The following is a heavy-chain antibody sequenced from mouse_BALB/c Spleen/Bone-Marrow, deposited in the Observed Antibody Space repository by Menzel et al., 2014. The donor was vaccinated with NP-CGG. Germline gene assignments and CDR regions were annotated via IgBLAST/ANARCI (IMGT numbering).Heavy chain of an antibody. CDR3: ARDYSYYFDY. J-gene: IGHJ2*01. D-gene: IGHD2-1*01. Sequence: EVMLVESGGGLVQPGGLLRLSCATSGFTFTDHYVSWVRQPPGKALEWLGFIRNKANGCTTEYSASVKGRFTISRDNSQSIVYLQMNTLRAEDSATYYCARDYSYYFDYWGQGTTLTVSS. CDR1: GFTFTDHY. CDR2: IRNKANGCTT. V-gene: IGHV7-3*02.